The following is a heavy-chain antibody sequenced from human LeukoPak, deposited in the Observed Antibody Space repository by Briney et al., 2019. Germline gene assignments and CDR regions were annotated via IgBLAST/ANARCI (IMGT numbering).Heavy chain of an antibody. CDR1: GGTFSSYA. CDR2: IIPIFGTA. CDR3: ARINCSSTSCYGGYYYYYYGMDV. Sequence: ASVKVSCKASGGTFSSYAISWVRQAPGQGLEWKGGIIPIFGTANYAQKFQGRVTITADESTSTAYMELSSLRSEDTAVYYCARINCSSTSCYGGYYYYYYGMDVWGKGTTVTVSS. V-gene: IGHV1-69*13. D-gene: IGHD2-2*01. J-gene: IGHJ6*04.